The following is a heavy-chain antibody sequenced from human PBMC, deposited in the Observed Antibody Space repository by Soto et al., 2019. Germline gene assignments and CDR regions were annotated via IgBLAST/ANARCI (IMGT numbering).Heavy chain of an antibody. CDR3: ARDSVTGGNYGMDV. J-gene: IGHJ6*02. V-gene: IGHV3-11*06. Sequence: PGGSLRLSCAASGFTFSDYYMSWIRQAPGKGLEWVSYISSSSSYTNYADSVKGRFTISRDNAKNSLYLQMNSLRAEDTAVYYCARDSVTGGNYGMDVWGQGTTVTVSS. D-gene: IGHD3-16*01. CDR2: ISSSSSYT. CDR1: GFTFSDYY.